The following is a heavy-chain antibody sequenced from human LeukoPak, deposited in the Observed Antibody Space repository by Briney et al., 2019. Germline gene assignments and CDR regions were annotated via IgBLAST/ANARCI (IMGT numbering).Heavy chain of an antibody. D-gene: IGHD6-13*01. V-gene: IGHV3-30*18. CDR1: GFTFSSYA. CDR2: ISYDGSSK. J-gene: IGHJ4*02. CDR3: AKEGEGSSWYIFDY. Sequence: GRSLRLSCAASGFTFSSYAMHWVRQAPGKGLEWVAVISYDGSSKYYTDSVKGRFTISRDNSKNTLDLQMNSLRAEDTAVYYCAKEGEGSSWYIFDYWGQGTLVTVSS.